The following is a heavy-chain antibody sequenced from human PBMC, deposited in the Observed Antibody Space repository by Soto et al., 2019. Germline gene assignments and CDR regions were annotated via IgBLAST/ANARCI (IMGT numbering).Heavy chain of an antibody. CDR1: GGSLSGYY. CDR3: ARDRLMATAGTARHYFGLDV. J-gene: IGHJ6*02. V-gene: IGHV4-34*01. Sequence: PSETLSLTCGVYGGSLSGYYWSWIRQSPGKGLEWIGEINPGGITNYNPSVRSRLTISLDTSQKQVSLELTSVTAADTAVYYCARDRLMATAGTARHYFGLDVWGQGTTVTVSS. CDR2: INPGGIT. D-gene: IGHD5-18*01.